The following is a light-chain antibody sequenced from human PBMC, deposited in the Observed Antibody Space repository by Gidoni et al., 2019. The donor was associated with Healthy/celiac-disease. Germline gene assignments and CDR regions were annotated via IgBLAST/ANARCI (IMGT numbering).Light chain of an antibody. Sequence: DSQMTQSPSSLSASVGDRVTITCQASQDISNYLNWYQQKPGKAPKLLIYDASNLETGVPSRFSGSGSGTDFTFTISSLQPEDIATYYCQQYDNLPGITFGHGTKVDIK. CDR3: QQYDNLPGIT. J-gene: IGKJ3*01. CDR2: DAS. CDR1: QDISNY. V-gene: IGKV1-33*01.